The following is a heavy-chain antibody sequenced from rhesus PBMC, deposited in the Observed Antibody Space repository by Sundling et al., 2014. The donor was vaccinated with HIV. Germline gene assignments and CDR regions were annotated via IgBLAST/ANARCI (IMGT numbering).Heavy chain of an antibody. D-gene: IGHD6-25*01. CDR2: IDSDGDNT. CDR3: AQGRQNFDY. Sequence: EVQLVETGGGLVQPGGSLKLSCAASGFTFRNYGMTWVRQAPGKGLEWVSAIDSDGDNTYYADSLKGRFTISRDNSKNTLSLQMNSLRPEDTAVYYCAQGRQNFDYWGQGVLVTVSS. V-gene: IGHV3S42*01. CDR1: GFTFRNYG. J-gene: IGHJ4*01.